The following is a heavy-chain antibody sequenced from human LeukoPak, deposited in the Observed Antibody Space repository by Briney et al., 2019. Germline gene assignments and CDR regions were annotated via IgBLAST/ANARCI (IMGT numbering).Heavy chain of an antibody. CDR1: GFTFSNYA. Sequence: GGSLRLSCAASGFTFSNYAMNWVRQAPGRGLEWVSAISGSGGSTYYADSVKGRFTISRDNSKNTLYLQMDSLRAEDTAVYYCAKDLAGSGSYSFDYWGQGTLVTVSS. D-gene: IGHD1-26*01. V-gene: IGHV3-23*01. CDR2: ISGSGGST. CDR3: AKDLAGSGSYSFDY. J-gene: IGHJ4*02.